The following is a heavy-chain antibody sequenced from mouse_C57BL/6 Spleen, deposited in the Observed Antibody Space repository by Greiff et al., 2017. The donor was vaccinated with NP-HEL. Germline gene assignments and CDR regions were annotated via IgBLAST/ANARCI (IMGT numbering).Heavy chain of an antibody. CDR3: ARKVGIYYGNFDGYFDV. J-gene: IGHJ1*03. CDR2: ILPGSGST. D-gene: IGHD2-1*01. V-gene: IGHV1-9*01. Sequence: QVQLQQSGAELMKPGASVKLSCKATGYTFTGYWIGWVKQRTGHGLEWIGEILPGSGSTNYNEKFKGKATFTADTSSNTAYMQLSSLTTEDSAIYYCARKVGIYYGNFDGYFDVWGTGTTVTVSS. CDR1: GYTFTGYW.